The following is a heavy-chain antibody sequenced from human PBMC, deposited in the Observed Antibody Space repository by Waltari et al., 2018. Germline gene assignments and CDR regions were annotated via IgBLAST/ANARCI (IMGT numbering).Heavy chain of an antibody. V-gene: IGHV1-2*02. J-gene: IGHJ4*02. CDR1: GYTLTGNY. D-gene: IGHD2-8*01. CDR2: INPNSGGT. CDR3: AKSPWNGPLDY. Sequence: QEHLVQSGAEVKQPGASVKVSCTASGYTLTGNYIHWVRQAPGQGLEWMGWINPNSGGTNYAQKFQGRVTVTRDTSISTAYMEVSSLRSDDTAVYYCAKSPWNGPLDYWGQGTLVTVSS.